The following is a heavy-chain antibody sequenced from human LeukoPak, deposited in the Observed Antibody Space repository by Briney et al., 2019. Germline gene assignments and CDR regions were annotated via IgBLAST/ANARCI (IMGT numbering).Heavy chain of an antibody. Sequence: PGGSLRLSCAASGFTFSSHSMSWVRQAPGKGLEWVANVKEDGSEENYVDSVKGRFTISRDNAVKSLYLQMNGLRAEDTAVYFCARLLHYERSVYRPVDCWGKGTLLPSPQ. V-gene: IGHV3-7*01. J-gene: IGHJ4*02. CDR3: ARLLHYERSVYRPVDC. CDR2: VKEDGSEE. D-gene: IGHD5/OR15-5a*01. CDR1: GFTFSSHS.